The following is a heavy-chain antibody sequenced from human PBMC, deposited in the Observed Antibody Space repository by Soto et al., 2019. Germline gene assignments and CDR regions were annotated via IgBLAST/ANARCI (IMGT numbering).Heavy chain of an antibody. CDR3: ARDLSYSGGFDY. V-gene: IGHV3-30-3*01. CDR2: ISYDGSNK. CDR1: GFTFSSYA. J-gene: IGHJ4*02. D-gene: IGHD1-26*01. Sequence: GGSLRLSCAASGFTFSSYAMHWVRQAPGKGLEWVAVISYDGSNKYYADSVKGRFTISRDNSKNTLYLQMNSLRAEDTAVYDCARDLSYSGGFDYWGQGTLVTVSS.